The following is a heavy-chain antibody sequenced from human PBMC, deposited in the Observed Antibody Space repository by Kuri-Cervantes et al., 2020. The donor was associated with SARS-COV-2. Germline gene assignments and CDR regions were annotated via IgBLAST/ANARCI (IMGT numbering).Heavy chain of an antibody. CDR3: ATFSRIPAAGTGFES. Sequence: LSLTCAASGFTFSSYSMNWVRQAPGKGLEWVSSISSSSSYIYYADSVKGRFTISRDNSKNTLFLQMNSLRAEDTAIYYCATFSRIPAAGTGFESWGQGSLVTVSS. D-gene: IGHD6-13*01. CDR2: ISSSSSYI. V-gene: IGHV3-21*04. J-gene: IGHJ4*02. CDR1: GFTFSSYS.